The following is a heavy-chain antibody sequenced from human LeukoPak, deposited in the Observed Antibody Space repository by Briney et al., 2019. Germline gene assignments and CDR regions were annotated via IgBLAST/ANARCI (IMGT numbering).Heavy chain of an antibody. CDR3: VSQGS. J-gene: IGHJ4*02. V-gene: IGHV4-59*08. Sequence: SETLSLTCSVSGGSISTSYWNWIRQPPGKGLEWIGNIHYSGSTNYNPSLKSRGTISIDTSRHQFSLKLNSATAADTAVYYCVSQGSWGQGTLVTVSS. CDR2: IHYSGST. CDR1: GGSISTSY.